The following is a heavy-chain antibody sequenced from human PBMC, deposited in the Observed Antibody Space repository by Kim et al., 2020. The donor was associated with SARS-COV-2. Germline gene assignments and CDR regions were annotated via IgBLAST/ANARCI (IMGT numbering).Heavy chain of an antibody. D-gene: IGHD5-18*01. Sequence: GGSLRLSCAASGFTFSSYGMHWVRQAPGKGLEWVAVISYDGSNKYYADSVKGRFTISRDNSKNTLYLQMNSLRAEDTAVYYCAKDSGYSLVLDYWGQGTLVTVSS. CDR2: ISYDGSNK. CDR1: GFTFSSYG. V-gene: IGHV3-30*18. CDR3: AKDSGYSLVLDY. J-gene: IGHJ4*02.